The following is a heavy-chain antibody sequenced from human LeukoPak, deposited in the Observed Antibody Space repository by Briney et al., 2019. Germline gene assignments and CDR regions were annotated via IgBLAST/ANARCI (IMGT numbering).Heavy chain of an antibody. Sequence: PGGSLRLSCAASGFTFSSYAMHWVRQAPGKGLEWVAVISYDGSNKYYADPVKGRFTISRDNSKNTLYLQMNSLRAEDTAVYYCARVGLGEWFVYYFDYWGQGTLVTVSS. CDR2: ISYDGSNK. V-gene: IGHV3-30-3*01. CDR3: ARVGLGEWFVYYFDY. CDR1: GFTFSSYA. D-gene: IGHD3-3*01. J-gene: IGHJ4*02.